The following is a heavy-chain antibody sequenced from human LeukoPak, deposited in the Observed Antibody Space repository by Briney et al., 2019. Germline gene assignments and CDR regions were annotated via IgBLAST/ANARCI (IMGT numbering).Heavy chain of an antibody. Sequence: ASVKVSCNVSGYTLNELAIHWVRQGPGKGLEWMGGLDPEDAETVYAEQFQGRVTMTEDASTGTAYMELNSLTSEDTAVYYCATGVTIFGVYANYYYYYMDVWGQGTTVTVSS. J-gene: IGHJ6*03. CDR2: LDPEDAET. CDR1: GYTLNELA. V-gene: IGHV1-24*01. D-gene: IGHD3-3*01. CDR3: ATGVTIFGVYANYYYYYMDV.